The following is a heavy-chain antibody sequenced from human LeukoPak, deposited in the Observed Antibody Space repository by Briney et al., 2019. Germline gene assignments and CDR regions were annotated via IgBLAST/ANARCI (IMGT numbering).Heavy chain of an antibody. CDR2: ISGSGDNT. D-gene: IGHD3-9*01. J-gene: IGHJ4*02. CDR3: AKGSGYDTDFDY. Sequence: GGSLRLSCTTSGFTFSTYVMSWVRQAPGKGLEWVSGISGSGDNTYYADSVKGRFTISRDNSKNTLYLQMNSLRAEDTAVYYCAKGSGYDTDFDYWGQGTLVTVSS. CDR1: GFTFSTYV. V-gene: IGHV3-23*01.